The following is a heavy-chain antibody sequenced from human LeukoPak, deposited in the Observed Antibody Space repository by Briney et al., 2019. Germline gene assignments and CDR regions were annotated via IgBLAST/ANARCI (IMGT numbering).Heavy chain of an antibody. Sequence: GGSLRLSCAASEFTFSNYAMSWVRQPPGKGLEWVSAISAGGGSTYYADSVKGRFTISRDNSKNTLYLQMNSLRAEDTAVYYCAKNCGGSCYFVDYWGQGTLVTVSS. J-gene: IGHJ4*02. CDR1: EFTFSNYA. CDR3: AKNCGGSCYFVDY. D-gene: IGHD2-15*01. CDR2: ISAGGGST. V-gene: IGHV3-23*01.